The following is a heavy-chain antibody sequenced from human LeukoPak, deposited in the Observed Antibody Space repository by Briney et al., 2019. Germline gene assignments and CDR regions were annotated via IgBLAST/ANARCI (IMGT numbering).Heavy chain of an antibody. CDR3: AKDWRRVTNWNSQIGYYFDY. D-gene: IGHD1-7*01. CDR1: GFTFSSYG. J-gene: IGHJ4*02. V-gene: IGHV3-30*02. CDR2: IRYDGSNK. Sequence: GGSLRLSCAASGFTFSSYGMHWVRQAPGKGLEWVAFIRYDGSNKYYADSVKGRFTISRDNSKNTLYLQMNSLRVEDTAVYYCAKDWRRVTNWNSQIGYYFDYWGQGTLVTVSS.